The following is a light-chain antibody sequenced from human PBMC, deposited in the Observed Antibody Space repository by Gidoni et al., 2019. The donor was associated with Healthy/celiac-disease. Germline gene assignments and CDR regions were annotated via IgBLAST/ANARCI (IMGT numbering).Light chain of an antibody. J-gene: IGKJ3*01. CDR1: QSISSY. V-gene: IGKV1-39*01. CDR3: QQSYSTPLT. CDR2: AAS. Sequence: DIQLTQSPSSLSASVGDRVTITCRASQSISSYLNWYQQKPGKAPKLLIYAASSLQSGVPSRFSGSGSGTDFTLTISSLQPEEFATYYCQQSYSTPLTFGPXTKVDIK.